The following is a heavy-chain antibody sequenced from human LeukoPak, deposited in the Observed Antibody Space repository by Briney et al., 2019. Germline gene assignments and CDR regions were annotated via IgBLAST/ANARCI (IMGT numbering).Heavy chain of an antibody. J-gene: IGHJ6*02. Sequence: GGSLRLSCSASEFSFSDFGMHWVRQAPGKGLEWVAVIWYDGSDKYYADSVKGRFTISRDNSRSILYLEMDSLRIEDTALYYCGGGPRMDVWGQGTTVTVSS. CDR3: GGGPRMDV. V-gene: IGHV3-33*03. CDR1: EFSFSDFG. CDR2: IWYDGSDK. D-gene: IGHD3-16*01.